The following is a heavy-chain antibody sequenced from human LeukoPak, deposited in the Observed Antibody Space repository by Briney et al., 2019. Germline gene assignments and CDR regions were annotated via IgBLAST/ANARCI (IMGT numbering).Heavy chain of an antibody. J-gene: IGHJ6*02. Sequence: ASVKVSCKASGYTFTGYYMHWVRQAPGQGLAWMGWINPNSGGTNYAQKFQGRVTMTRDTSISTAYMELSRLRSDDTAVYYCARVGGSYTYYYYYGMDVWGQGTTVTVSS. D-gene: IGHD1-26*01. CDR2: INPNSGGT. CDR1: GYTFTGYY. V-gene: IGHV1-2*02. CDR3: ARVGGSYTYYYYYGMDV.